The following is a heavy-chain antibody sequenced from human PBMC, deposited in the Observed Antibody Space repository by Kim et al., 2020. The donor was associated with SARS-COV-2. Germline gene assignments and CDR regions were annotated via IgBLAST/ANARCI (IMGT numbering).Heavy chain of an antibody. D-gene: IGHD6-13*01. V-gene: IGHV3-33*01. Sequence: YYAEAVKGRFTISRDNSKNTLYLQMNSLRAEDTAVYYCARDLVLGSSSSYWGQGTLVTVSS. CDR3: ARDLVLGSSSSY. J-gene: IGHJ4*02.